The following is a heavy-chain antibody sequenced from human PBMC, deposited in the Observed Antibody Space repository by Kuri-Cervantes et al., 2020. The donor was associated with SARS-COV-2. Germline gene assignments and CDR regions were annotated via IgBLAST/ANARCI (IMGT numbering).Heavy chain of an antibody. J-gene: IGHJ4*02. CDR2: ISYDGSNK. D-gene: IGHD1-7*01. Sequence: GGSLRPSCAASGFTFSSYAMHWVRQAPGKGLEWVAVISYDGSNKYYADSVKGRFTISRDNSKNTLYLQMNSLRAEDTAVYYCARAGITGTTFYFDYWGQGTLVTVSS. V-gene: IGHV3-30-3*01. CDR1: GFTFSSYA. CDR3: ARAGITGTTFYFDY.